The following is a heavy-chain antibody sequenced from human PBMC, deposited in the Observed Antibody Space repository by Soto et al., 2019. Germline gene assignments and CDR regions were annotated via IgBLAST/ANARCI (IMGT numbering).Heavy chain of an antibody. CDR2: IYYSGST. J-gene: IGHJ5*02. Sequence: KPSETLSLTCTVSGGSISSGDYYWSWIRQPPGKGLEWIGYIYYSGSTYYNPSLKSRVTISVDTSKNQFSLKLSSVTAADTAVYYCARGQKVGPFDPWGQGTLVTVSS. CDR1: GGSISSGDYY. D-gene: IGHD1-26*01. V-gene: IGHV4-30-4*01. CDR3: ARGQKVGPFDP.